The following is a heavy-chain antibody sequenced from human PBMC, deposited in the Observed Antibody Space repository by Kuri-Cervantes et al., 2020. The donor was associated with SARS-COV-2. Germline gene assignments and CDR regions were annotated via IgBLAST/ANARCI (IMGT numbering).Heavy chain of an antibody. CDR1: GGSISSSSYY. CDR3: ARGLRGFLFTSEGPLDAFDI. Sequence: SETLSLTCTVSGGSISSSSYYWGWIRQPPGKGLEWIGSIYYSGSTYYNPSLKSRVTISVDTSKNQFSLKLSSVTAADTAVYYCARGLRGFLFTSEGPLDAFDIWGQGTMVTVSS. D-gene: IGHD3-16*01. J-gene: IGHJ3*02. CDR2: IYYSGST. V-gene: IGHV4-39*01.